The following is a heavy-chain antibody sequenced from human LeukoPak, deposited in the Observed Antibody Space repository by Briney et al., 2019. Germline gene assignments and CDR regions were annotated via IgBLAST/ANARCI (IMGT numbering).Heavy chain of an antibody. D-gene: IGHD1-1*01. CDR1: GFTFSSYS. J-gene: IGHJ1*01. CDR2: ISSSSSYI. Sequence: PGGSLRLSCAAPGFTFSSYSMNWVRQAPGKGLEWVSSISSSSSYIYYADSVKGRFTISRDNAKNSLYLQMNSLRAEDTAVYDCARVHHWNDSPFQHWGQGTLVTVSS. CDR3: ARVHHWNDSPFQH. V-gene: IGHV3-21*01.